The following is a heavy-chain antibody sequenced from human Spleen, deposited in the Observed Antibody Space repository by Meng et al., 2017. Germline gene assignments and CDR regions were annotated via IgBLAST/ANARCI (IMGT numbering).Heavy chain of an antibody. CDR2: IYYSGST. Sequence: QVQVQGSGPGLVRPSETLPLTFTFSGGSVSSGSYYWSWIRQPPGKGLEWIGYIYYSGSTNYNPSLKSRVTISVDTSKNQFSLKLSSVTAADTAVYYCARDYYGSGSYEYWGQGTLVTVSS. J-gene: IGHJ4*02. V-gene: IGHV4-61*01. CDR1: GGSVSSGSYY. CDR3: ARDYYGSGSYEY. D-gene: IGHD3-10*01.